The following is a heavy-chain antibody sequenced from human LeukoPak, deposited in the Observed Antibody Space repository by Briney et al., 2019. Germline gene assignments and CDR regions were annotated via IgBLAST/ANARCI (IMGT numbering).Heavy chain of an antibody. CDR3: ARGPKYYYDGSGYLPFDY. D-gene: IGHD3-22*01. CDR1: GFTFNSYT. CDR2: ISYDGSNK. V-gene: IGHV3-30*01. Sequence: GGSLRLSCLASGFTFNSYTMNWVRQAPEKGLEWVAVISYDGSNKYYAASVKGRFTISRDNSKNTLYLQMNSLRAEDTAVYYCARGPKYYYDGSGYLPFDYWGQGTLVTVSS. J-gene: IGHJ4*02.